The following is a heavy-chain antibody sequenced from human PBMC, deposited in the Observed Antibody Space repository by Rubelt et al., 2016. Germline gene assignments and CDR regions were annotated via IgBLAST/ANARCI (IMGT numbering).Heavy chain of an antibody. CDR3: AEDYYDRSGKGFDY. V-gene: IGHV4-34*01. Sequence: QVQLQQWGAGLLKPSETLSLTCAVYGGSFSGYYWSWIRQPPGKGLEWIGEINHSGSTNYNPSLKSRVTISVDTSKNQVSRKLCSVTAADTAVYYCAEDYYDRSGKGFDYWGQGTLVTVSS. D-gene: IGHD3-22*01. CDR2: INHSGST. J-gene: IGHJ4*02. CDR1: GGSFSGYY.